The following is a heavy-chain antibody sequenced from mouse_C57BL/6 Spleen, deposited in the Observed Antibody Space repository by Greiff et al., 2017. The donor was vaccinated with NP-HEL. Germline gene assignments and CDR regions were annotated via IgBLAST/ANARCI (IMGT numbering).Heavy chain of an antibody. Sequence: EVKLVESGGGLVQPGGSMKLSCVASGFTFSNYWMNWVRQSPEKGLEWVAQIRLKSDNYATHYAESVKGRFTISRDDSKSSVYLQMNNLRAEDTGIYYCTTLTGTIAYWGQGTLVTVSA. V-gene: IGHV6-3*01. D-gene: IGHD4-1*01. CDR1: GFTFSNYW. J-gene: IGHJ3*01. CDR2: IRLKSDNYAT. CDR3: TTLTGTIAY.